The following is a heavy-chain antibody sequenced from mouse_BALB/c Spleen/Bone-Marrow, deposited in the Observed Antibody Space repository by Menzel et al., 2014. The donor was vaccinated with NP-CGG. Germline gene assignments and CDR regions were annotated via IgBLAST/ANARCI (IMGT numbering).Heavy chain of an antibody. CDR3: AREERGFDY. CDR2: INPNNGGT. V-gene: IGHV1-18*01. J-gene: IGHJ2*01. Sequence: VQLQQSGPELVKPGASVKMSCKASGYTFTDFNMDWVKQSHGKSLEWIGDINPNNGGTICNQKFKGRATLTVDTSSRTAYMEFRSLTSEDTAVYFCAREERGFDYWGQGTTLTVSS. CDR1: GYTFTDFN.